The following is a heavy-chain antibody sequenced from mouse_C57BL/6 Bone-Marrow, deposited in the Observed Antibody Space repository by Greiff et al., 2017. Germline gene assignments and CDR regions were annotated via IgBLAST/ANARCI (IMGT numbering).Heavy chain of an antibody. D-gene: IGHD3-2*02. CDR3: ARGDSSGLFAY. V-gene: IGHV1-53*01. Sequence: QVLLQQPGTELVKPGASVKLSCKASGYTFNSYWMHWVQQRPEQGLEWIGNINPSNGGTNSHEKFKSTATLNVDKSSSTAYMQLSSLTSEYSAVYYCARGDSSGLFAYWGQGTLVTVSA. CDR2: INPSNGGT. J-gene: IGHJ3*01. CDR1: GYTFNSYW.